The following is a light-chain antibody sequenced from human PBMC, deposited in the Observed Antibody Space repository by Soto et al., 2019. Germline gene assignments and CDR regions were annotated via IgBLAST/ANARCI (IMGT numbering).Light chain of an antibody. J-gene: IGKJ1*01. V-gene: IGKV3-15*01. CDR2: GAS. CDR1: QSVSNK. CDR3: QQYGSSGT. Sequence: EIVLTQSPATLSVSPGERATLSCRASQSVSNKLAWYQQRPGQAPRLLIYGASTRATGIPARFSGSGSGTEFALTISSVQSEDCAVYYCQQYGSSGTFGQGTKVDIK.